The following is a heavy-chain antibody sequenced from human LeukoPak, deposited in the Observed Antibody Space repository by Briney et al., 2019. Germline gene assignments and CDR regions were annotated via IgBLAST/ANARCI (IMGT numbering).Heavy chain of an antibody. Sequence: ASVKVSCKTSGYTFSNYAISWVRQAPGQGLEWMGWMNPNSGNTGYAQKFQGRVTMTRNTSISTAYMELSSLRSEDTAVYYCARGPQLGDYWGQGTLVTVSS. D-gene: IGHD6-13*01. CDR3: ARGPQLGDY. CDR2: MNPNSGNT. CDR1: GYTFSNYA. V-gene: IGHV1-8*01. J-gene: IGHJ4*02.